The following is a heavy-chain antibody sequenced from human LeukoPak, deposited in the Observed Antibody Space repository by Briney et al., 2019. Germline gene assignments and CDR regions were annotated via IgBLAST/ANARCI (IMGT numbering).Heavy chain of an antibody. V-gene: IGHV4-4*07. CDR1: GGSISSYY. CDR2: IYTSGST. D-gene: IGHD3-3*01. J-gene: IGHJ4*02. CDR3: ASPGIGFWSGYSIGY. Sequence: SETLSLTCTVSGGSISSYYWSWIRQPAGKGLEWIGRIYTSGSTNYNPSLKSRVTMSVDTSKNQFSLKLSSVTAADTAVYYCASPGIGFWSGYSIGYWGQGTLVTVSS.